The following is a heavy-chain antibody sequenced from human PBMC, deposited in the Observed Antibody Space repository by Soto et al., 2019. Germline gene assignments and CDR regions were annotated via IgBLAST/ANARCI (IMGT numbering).Heavy chain of an antibody. CDR3: ARAVLEWLSPPDYYYYYGMDV. D-gene: IGHD3-3*01. CDR2: ISAYNGNT. V-gene: IGHV1-18*01. CDR1: GYTFTSYG. J-gene: IGHJ6*02. Sequence: ASVKVSCKASGYTFTSYGISWVRQAPGQGLEWMGWISAYNGNTNYAQKLQGRVTMTTDTSTSTAYMELRSLRSDDTAVYYCARAVLEWLSPPDYYYYYGMDVWGQGTTVTVSS.